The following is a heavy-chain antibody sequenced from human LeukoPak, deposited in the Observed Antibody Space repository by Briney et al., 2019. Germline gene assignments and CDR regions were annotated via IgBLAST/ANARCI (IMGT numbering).Heavy chain of an antibody. CDR1: SFTFSNYG. Sequence: PGRSLRLSCAASSFTFSNYGMHWVRQAPGQGLKWVAGIWFDGTSKYYADSVKGRFTMSRDNSKNTLYLQMNSLRAEDTAVYYCAKGAHITMVRGALENLGQGTLVTVSS. CDR2: IWFDGTSK. J-gene: IGHJ4*02. CDR3: AKGAHITMVRGALEN. V-gene: IGHV3-33*06. D-gene: IGHD3-10*01.